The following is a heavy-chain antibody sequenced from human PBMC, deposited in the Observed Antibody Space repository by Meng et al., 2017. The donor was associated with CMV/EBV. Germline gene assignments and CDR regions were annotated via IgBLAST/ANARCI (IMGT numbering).Heavy chain of an antibody. D-gene: IGHD2-8*01. V-gene: IGHV3-48*03. CDR2: IDTSGNTI. J-gene: IGHJ4*02. CDR3: AGIFCTTTDCYYDY. CDR1: GFAFSSYE. Sequence: GGSLRLSCAASGFAFSSYEMSWVRQTPGKGLEWISYIDTSGNTIYYADSVKGRFTISRDNVKSSLYLLMESLRAEDTAVYYCAGIFCTTTDCYYDYWGRGTLVTVSS.